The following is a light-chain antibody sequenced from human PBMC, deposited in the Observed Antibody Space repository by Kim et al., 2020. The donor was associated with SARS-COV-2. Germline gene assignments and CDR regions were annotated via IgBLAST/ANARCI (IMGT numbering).Light chain of an antibody. CDR3: QVWDSSSDHRV. Sequence: KTARITCGGKNIGSKSVHWYQQKPGQAPVLVIYYDSDRPSGIPERFSGSNSGNTATLTISRVEAGDEADYYCQVWDSSSDHRVFGTGTKGTVL. V-gene: IGLV3-21*04. CDR2: YDS. J-gene: IGLJ1*01. CDR1: NIGSKS.